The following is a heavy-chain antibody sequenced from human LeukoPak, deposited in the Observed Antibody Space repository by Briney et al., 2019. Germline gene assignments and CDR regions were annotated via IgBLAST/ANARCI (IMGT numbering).Heavy chain of an antibody. V-gene: IGHV4-39*07. Sequence: SETLSLTCTVSGGSISSSSYYWGWIRQPPGKGLEWIGSIYYSGSTYYNPSLKSRVTTSVDTSKNQFSLKLSSVTAADTAVYYCARDQRGVNWYYFDYWGQGTLVTVSS. CDR1: GGSISSSSYY. CDR2: IYYSGST. CDR3: ARDQRGVNWYYFDY. J-gene: IGHJ4*02. D-gene: IGHD1-1*01.